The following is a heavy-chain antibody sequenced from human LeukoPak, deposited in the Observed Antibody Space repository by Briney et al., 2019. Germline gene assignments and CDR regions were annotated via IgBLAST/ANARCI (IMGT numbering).Heavy chain of an antibody. CDR3: ARAGFAGPFDY. J-gene: IGHJ4*02. V-gene: IGHV1-2*02. CDR1: GYTLTGYY. Sequence: ASVKVSCKASGYTLTGYYMHWVRQAPGQGLEWMGWINPNSGATKSAQKFQGGVTMTRDTSIGSAYMDLSRLRSDDTAVYYCARAGFAGPFDYWGQGTLVTVSS. CDR2: INPNSGAT. D-gene: IGHD3-10*01.